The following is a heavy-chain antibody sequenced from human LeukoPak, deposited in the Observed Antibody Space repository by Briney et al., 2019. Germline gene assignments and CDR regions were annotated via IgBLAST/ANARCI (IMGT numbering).Heavy chain of an antibody. D-gene: IGHD1-26*01. CDR2: ISYDGSNK. Sequence: PGGSLRLSCAASGFTFSSYAMHWVRQAPGKGLEWVAVISYDGSNKYYADSVKGRFTISRDNSKNTLYLQMNSLRAEDTAVYYCARDPERRGATRFQDYWGQGTLVTVSS. CDR1: GFTFSSYA. V-gene: IGHV3-30-3*01. CDR3: ARDPERRGATRFQDY. J-gene: IGHJ4*02.